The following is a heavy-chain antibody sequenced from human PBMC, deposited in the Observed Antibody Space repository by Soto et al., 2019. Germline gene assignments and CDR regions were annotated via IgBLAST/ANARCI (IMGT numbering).Heavy chain of an antibody. CDR2: IYYSGST. CDR1: GGSISSYY. D-gene: IGHD3-9*01. Sequence: LSETLSLTCTVSGGSISSYYWSWIRQPPGKGLEWIGYIYYSGSTNYNPSLKSRVTISVDTSKNQFSLKLSSVTAADTAVYYCARVSFDWLPMYYFDYWGQGTLVTVSS. J-gene: IGHJ4*02. V-gene: IGHV4-59*01. CDR3: ARVSFDWLPMYYFDY.